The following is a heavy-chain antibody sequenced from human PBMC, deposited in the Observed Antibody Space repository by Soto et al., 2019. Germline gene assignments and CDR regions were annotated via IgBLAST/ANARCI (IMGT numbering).Heavy chain of an antibody. Sequence: GGSLRLSCAASGFTFSSYSMNWVRQAPGKGLEWVSSISSSSSYIYYADSVKGRFTISRDNAKNSLYLQMNSLRAEDTAVYYCARGLGYCSGGSCYRGNRFDPWGQGTLVTVS. V-gene: IGHV3-21*01. CDR1: GFTFSSYS. CDR3: ARGLGYCSGGSCYRGNRFDP. CDR2: ISSSSSYI. D-gene: IGHD2-15*01. J-gene: IGHJ5*02.